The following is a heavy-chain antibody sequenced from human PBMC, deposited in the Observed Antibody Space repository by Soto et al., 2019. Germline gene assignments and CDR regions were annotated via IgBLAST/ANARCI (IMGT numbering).Heavy chain of an antibody. CDR1: GYTLTELS. CDR3: ATRVAYYDFWSGYLNWFDP. D-gene: IGHD3-3*01. Sequence: GASVKVSCKVSGYTLTELSMHWVRQAPGKGLEWMGGSDPEDGETIYAQKFQGRVTMTEDTSTDTAYMELSSLRSEDTAVYYCATRVAYYDFWSGYLNWFDPWGQGTLVTVSS. J-gene: IGHJ5*02. CDR2: SDPEDGET. V-gene: IGHV1-24*01.